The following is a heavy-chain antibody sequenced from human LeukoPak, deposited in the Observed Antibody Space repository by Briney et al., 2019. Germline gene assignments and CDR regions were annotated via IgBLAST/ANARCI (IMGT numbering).Heavy chain of an antibody. CDR1: GDSISSYY. D-gene: IGHD3-9*01. CDR3: ARQYSDILTGYHRGELYWYFDL. J-gene: IGHJ2*01. V-gene: IGHV4-4*07. Sequence: PSETLSLTCTVSGDSISSYYWNWIRQPAGKGLEWIGRIYTSGTTNYNPSLKSRVTMSVDTSKNQFSLKLSSVTAADTAVYYCARQYSDILTGYHRGELYWYFDLWGRGTLVTVSS. CDR2: IYTSGTT.